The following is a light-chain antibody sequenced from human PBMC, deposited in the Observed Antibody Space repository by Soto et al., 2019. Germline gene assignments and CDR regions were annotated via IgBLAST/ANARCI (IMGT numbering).Light chain of an antibody. V-gene: IGKV3-11*01. CDR3: QQRST. CDR2: DAS. J-gene: IGKJ3*01. Sequence: EIVLTQSPATLSLSLGERATLSCRASQSVSSYLAWYQQKPGQAPRLLIYDASNRATGIPARFSGSGSGTDFTLTISSLEPEDFAVYYCQQRSTFGPGTKVDIK. CDR1: QSVSSY.